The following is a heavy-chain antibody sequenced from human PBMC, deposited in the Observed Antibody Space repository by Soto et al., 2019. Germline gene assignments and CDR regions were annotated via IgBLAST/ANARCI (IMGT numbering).Heavy chain of an antibody. V-gene: IGHV4-34*01. CDR1: GGSFSGYY. J-gene: IGHJ4*02. D-gene: IGHD2-15*01. CDR2: INHSGST. Sequence: SETLSLTCAVYGGSFSGYYWSWIRQPPGKGLEWIGEINHSGSTNYNPSLKSRVTISVDTSKNQFSLKLSSVTAADTAVYYCANVNYCSGGSCYSYYFDSWGQGTLVTV. CDR3: ANVNYCSGGSCYSYYFDS.